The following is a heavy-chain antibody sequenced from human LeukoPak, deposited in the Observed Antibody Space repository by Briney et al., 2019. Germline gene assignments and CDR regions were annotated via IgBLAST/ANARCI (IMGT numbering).Heavy chain of an antibody. J-gene: IGHJ4*02. V-gene: IGHV3-48*04. CDR2: ISSSSSTI. D-gene: IGHD3-22*01. CDR3: ARGLNRYTYYYDSSGYHYFDY. CDR1: GFTFSSYS. Sequence: GGSLGLSCAASGFTFSSYSMNWVRQAPGKGLEWVSYISSSSSTIYYADSVKGRFTISRDNAKNSLYLQMNSLRAEDTAVYYCARGLNRYTYYYDSSGYHYFDYWGQGTLVTVSS.